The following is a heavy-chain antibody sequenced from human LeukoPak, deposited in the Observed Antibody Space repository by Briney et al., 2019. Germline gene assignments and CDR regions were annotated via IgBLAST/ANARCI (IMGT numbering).Heavy chain of an antibody. V-gene: IGHV3-30*18. CDR1: GFTFSSFG. CDR3: AKRLGYYDSSEGYFDQ. J-gene: IGHJ4*02. CDR2: ISYDGSYK. Sequence: GGSLRLSCAASGFTFSSFGMHWVRQAPGKGLEWVAVISYDGSYKNYVDSVKGRFTISRDISKNTLYLQMDSLRAEDTAVYYCAKRLGYYDSSEGYFDQWGQGTLVTVSS. D-gene: IGHD3-22*01.